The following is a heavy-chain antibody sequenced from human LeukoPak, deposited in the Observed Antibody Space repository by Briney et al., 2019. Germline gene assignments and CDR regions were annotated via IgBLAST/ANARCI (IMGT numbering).Heavy chain of an antibody. CDR3: ARVQPPPTVVTPRYYYYGMNV. CDR1: GFTFSSYS. CDR2: ISSSSSTI. J-gene: IGHJ6*02. Sequence: GGSLRLSCAASGFTFSSYSMNWVRQAPGKGLEWVSYISSSSSTIYYADSVKGRFTISRDNAKNSLYLQMNSLRDEDTAVYYCARVQPPPTVVTPRYYYYGMNVWGQGTTVTVSS. D-gene: IGHD4-23*01. V-gene: IGHV3-48*02.